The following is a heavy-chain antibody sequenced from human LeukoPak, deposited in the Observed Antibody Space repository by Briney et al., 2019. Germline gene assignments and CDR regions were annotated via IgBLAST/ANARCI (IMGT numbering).Heavy chain of an antibody. CDR3: ARSSTSGMDV. V-gene: IGHV4-31*03. J-gene: IGHJ6*02. CDR2: IYYSGST. D-gene: IGHD2/OR15-2a*01. CDR1: GGSISSGGYY. Sequence: SETLSLTCTVSGGSISSGGYYWSWIRQHPGKGLEWIGYIYYSGSTYYNPYLKSRVTISVDTSKNQFSLKLSSVTAADTAVYYCARSSTSGMDVWGQGTTVTVSS.